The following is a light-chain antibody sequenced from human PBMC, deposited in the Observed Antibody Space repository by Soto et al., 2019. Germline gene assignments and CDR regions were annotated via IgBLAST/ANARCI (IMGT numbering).Light chain of an antibody. J-gene: IGLJ1*01. V-gene: IGLV2-23*02. CDR3: CSYAGTDYV. Sequence: HSVLTQPASVSGSPGQSMTISCTGTSSDVGGYNLVSWYQQHPGKAPKLMIYEVSKRPSGVSHRFSGSRSGNTASLTISGLQAEDEADYYCCSYAGTDYVFGTGTKVTVL. CDR2: EVS. CDR1: SSDVGGYNL.